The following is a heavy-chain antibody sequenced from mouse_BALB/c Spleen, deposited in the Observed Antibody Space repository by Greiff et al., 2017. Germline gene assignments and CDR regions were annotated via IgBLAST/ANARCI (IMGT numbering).Heavy chain of an antibody. Sequence: EVMLVESGGGLVKPGGSLKLSCAASGFTFSDYYMYWVRQTPEKRLEWVATISDGGSYTYYPDSVKGRFTISRDNAKNNLYLQMSSLKSEDTAMYYCARGPLYYAMDYWGQGTSVTVSS. J-gene: IGHJ4*01. CDR2: ISDGGSYT. CDR3: ARGPLYYAMDY. V-gene: IGHV5-4*02. CDR1: GFTFSDYY.